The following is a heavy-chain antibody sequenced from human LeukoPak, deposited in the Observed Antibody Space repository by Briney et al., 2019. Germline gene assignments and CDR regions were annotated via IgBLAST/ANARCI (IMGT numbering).Heavy chain of an antibody. Sequence: SETLSLTCTVSGGSISSSSYYWGWIRQPPGKGLEWIGSIYYSGSTYYNPSLKSRVTISVDTSKNQFSLKLSSVTAADTAVYYCARLLSTLWFGELLWMDAFDIWGQGTMVTVSS. CDR2: IYYSGST. J-gene: IGHJ3*02. CDR3: ARLLSTLWFGELLWMDAFDI. V-gene: IGHV4-39*01. CDR1: GGSISSSSYY. D-gene: IGHD3-10*01.